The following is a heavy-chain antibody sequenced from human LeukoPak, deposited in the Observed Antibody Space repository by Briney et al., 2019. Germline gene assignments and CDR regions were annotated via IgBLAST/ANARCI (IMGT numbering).Heavy chain of an antibody. CDR3: AKRDSSGSYFFDS. Sequence: GGSLRLSCAASGFTFSSYGMSWVRQAPGKGLEWVSSISNSGGSTYYADSVKGRFTISRDNSRNTLYLQMNSLRADDTAVFYCAKRDSSGSYFFDSWGQGTLVTVSS. J-gene: IGHJ4*02. V-gene: IGHV3-23*01. CDR1: GFTFSSYG. CDR2: ISNSGGST. D-gene: IGHD3-22*01.